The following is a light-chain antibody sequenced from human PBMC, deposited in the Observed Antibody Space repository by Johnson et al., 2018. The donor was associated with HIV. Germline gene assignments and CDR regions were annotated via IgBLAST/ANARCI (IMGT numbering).Light chain of an antibody. CDR3: GTWDNSLSGYG. J-gene: IGLJ1*01. CDR1: SSNIGNNY. CDR2: ENN. Sequence: HSVLTQPPSVSAAPGQKVTISCSGSSSNIGNNYVSWYQQIPGTAPKLLIYENNKRPSGIPDRFSGSKSGTSATLGITGLQTGEEADYYCGTWDNSLSGYGFRTGTKVTVL. V-gene: IGLV1-51*02.